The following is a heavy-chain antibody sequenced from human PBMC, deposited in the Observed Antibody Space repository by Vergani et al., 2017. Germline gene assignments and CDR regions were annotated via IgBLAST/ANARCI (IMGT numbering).Heavy chain of an antibody. J-gene: IGHJ2*01. V-gene: IGHV4-34*01. CDR2: INHSGST. CDR1: GGSFSGYY. CDR3: ARDKGSSWYSDWYFDL. Sequence: QVQLQQWGAGLLKPSETLSLTCAVYGGSFSGYYWSWIRQPPGKGLEWIGEINHSGSTNYNPSLKSRVTISVDTSKNQFSLKLSSVTAADTAVYYCARDKGSSWYSDWYFDLWGRGTLVTVSS. D-gene: IGHD6-13*01.